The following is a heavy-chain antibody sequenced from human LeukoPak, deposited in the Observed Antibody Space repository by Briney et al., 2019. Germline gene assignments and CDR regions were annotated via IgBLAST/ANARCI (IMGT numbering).Heavy chain of an antibody. CDR3: ARGLAPDHGYNWFDP. CDR2: INHSGST. Sequence: SSETLSLTCAVYGGSFSSYYWSWIRQPPGKGLEWIGEINHSGSTNYNPSLKSRVTISVHTSKNQFSLKLSSVTAADTAVYYCARGLAPDHGYNWFDPWGQGTLVTVSS. J-gene: IGHJ5*02. V-gene: IGHV4-34*01. CDR1: GGSFSSYY.